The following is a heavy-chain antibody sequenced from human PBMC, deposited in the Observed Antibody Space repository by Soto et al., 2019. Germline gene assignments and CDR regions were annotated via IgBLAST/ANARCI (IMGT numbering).Heavy chain of an antibody. CDR2: ISGSGGST. J-gene: IGHJ6*02. Sequence: PGGSLRLSCAASGFTFSTYAMSWVRQAPGKGLEWVSGISGSGGSTYYADSVKGRFTISRDNSGNTLLLEMYSLRAEDTAVYYCARYIPGVRYYGMDVWGQGTTVTVSS. D-gene: IGHD2-2*01. V-gene: IGHV3-23*01. CDR1: GFTFSTYA. CDR3: ARYIPGVRYYGMDV.